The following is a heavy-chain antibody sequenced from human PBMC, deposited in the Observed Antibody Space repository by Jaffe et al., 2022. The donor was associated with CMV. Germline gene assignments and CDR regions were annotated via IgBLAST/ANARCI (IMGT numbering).Heavy chain of an antibody. V-gene: IGHV3-33*08. Sequence: QVQLVESGGGVVQPGRSLRLSCAASGFTFSSYGMHWVRQAPGKGLEWVAVIWYDGSNKYYADSVKGRFTISRDNSKNTLYLQMNSLRAEDTAVYYCARGRFSIAAAPFDYWGQGTLVTVSS. CDR3: ARGRFSIAAAPFDY. CDR2: IWYDGSNK. D-gene: IGHD6-13*01. CDR1: GFTFSSYG. J-gene: IGHJ4*02.